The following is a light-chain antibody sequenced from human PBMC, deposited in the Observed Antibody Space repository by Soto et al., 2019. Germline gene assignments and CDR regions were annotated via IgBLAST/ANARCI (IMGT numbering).Light chain of an antibody. CDR2: EDD. Sequence: NFMLTQPHSVSESPGKTVTISCTRSSGSIGSNSVQWYRQRPGSAPTIVIYEDDQRPSGVPNRFAGSIDRSSNSASLTISGLQTEDEAAYYCQSYDTNTVVFGGGTKLTVL. V-gene: IGLV6-57*04. CDR3: QSYDTNTVV. CDR1: SGSIGSNS. J-gene: IGLJ2*01.